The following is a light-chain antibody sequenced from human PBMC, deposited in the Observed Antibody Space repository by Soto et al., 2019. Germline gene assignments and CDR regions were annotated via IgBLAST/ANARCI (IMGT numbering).Light chain of an antibody. CDR3: ISYSGSDTSYV. V-gene: IGLV2-14*01. CDR1: SXDIGSYNY. CDR2: EVR. Sequence: QSALTQPGSVSGSPGQSITISCTGTSXDIGSYNYVAWYQQFPGKTPKLIIYEVRNRPSGVSFRFSGSKSGNTASLTISGLQAEDEADYYCISYSGSDTSYVFGTGTKVNVL. J-gene: IGLJ1*01.